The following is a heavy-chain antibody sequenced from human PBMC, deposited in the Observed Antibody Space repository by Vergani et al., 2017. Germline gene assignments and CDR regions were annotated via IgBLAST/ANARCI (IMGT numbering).Heavy chain of an antibody. CDR1: GYTFTSYD. V-gene: IGHV1-8*01. CDR2: MNPNSGNT. J-gene: IGHJ6*02. CDR3: ARDPLYSTTWPFLLLDMDV. Sequence: QVQLVQSGAEVKKPGASVKVSCKASGYTFTSYDINWVRQATGQGLEWMGWMNPNSGNTGYAQKFQGRVTMTRNTSISTAYMELSSLRSEDTAVYYCARDPLYSTTWPFLLLDMDVWGQGTTVTVSS. D-gene: IGHD6-13*01.